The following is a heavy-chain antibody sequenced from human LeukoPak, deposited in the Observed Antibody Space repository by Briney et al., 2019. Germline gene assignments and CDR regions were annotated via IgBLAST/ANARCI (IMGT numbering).Heavy chain of an antibody. CDR1: GGSFSGYY. CDR3: ARGEGSTNYHY. J-gene: IGHJ4*02. CDR2: INHSGST. V-gene: IGHV4-34*01. Sequence: PSETLSLTCAVYGGSFSGYYWSWIRQPPGKGLEWIGEINHSGSTNYNPSLKSRVTISVDTSKNQFSLKLSSLTAADTAVYYCARGEGSTNYHYWGQGTLVTVSS. D-gene: IGHD2/OR15-2a*01.